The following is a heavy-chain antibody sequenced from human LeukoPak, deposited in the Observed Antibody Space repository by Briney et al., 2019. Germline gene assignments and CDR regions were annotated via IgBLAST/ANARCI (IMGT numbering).Heavy chain of an antibody. D-gene: IGHD6-13*01. J-gene: IGHJ4*02. CDR1: GDSISSYY. CDR2: IYTSGST. V-gene: IGHV4-4*07. CDR3: ARASSWYSNDY. Sequence: SETLSLTCTVSGDSISSYYWSWIRQPAGKGLEWIGRIYTSGSTDYNHSLKSRITMSVDTSKNQFSLKLSSVTAADTAVYYCARASSWYSNDYWGQGTLVTVSS.